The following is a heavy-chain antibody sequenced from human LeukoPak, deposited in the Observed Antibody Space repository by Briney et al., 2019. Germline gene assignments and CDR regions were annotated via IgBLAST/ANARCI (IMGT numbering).Heavy chain of an antibody. D-gene: IGHD4-17*01. CDR2: IYYSGST. CDR1: GGSISSYY. Sequence: PSETLSLTWTVSGGSISSYYWSWLRQPPGKRLEWLGYIYYSGSTNYNPSLKSRVTISVDTSKNQFSLKLSSVTAADTAVYYCAGHGDSATFDYWGQGTLDTVSS. V-gene: IGHV4-59*01. J-gene: IGHJ4*02. CDR3: AGHGDSATFDY.